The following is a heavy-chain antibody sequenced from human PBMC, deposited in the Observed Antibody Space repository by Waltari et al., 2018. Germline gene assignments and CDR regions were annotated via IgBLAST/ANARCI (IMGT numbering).Heavy chain of an antibody. J-gene: IGHJ5*02. D-gene: IGHD3-3*01. CDR3: ARLRFLEWLVDP. CDR1: GGSISSYY. CDR2: IYYSGST. Sequence: QVQLQESGPGLVKPSETLSLTCTVSGGSISSYYWSWIRQPPRKGLEWIGYIYYSGSTNYHPSLKSRVTISVDTSKNQFSLKLSSVTAADTAVYYCARLRFLEWLVDPWGQGTLVTVSS. V-gene: IGHV4-59*01.